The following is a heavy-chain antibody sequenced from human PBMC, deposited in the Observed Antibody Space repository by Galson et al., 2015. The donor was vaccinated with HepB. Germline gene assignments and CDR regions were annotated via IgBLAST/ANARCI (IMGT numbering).Heavy chain of an antibody. CDR2: INGRGPTR. D-gene: IGHD3-16*01. J-gene: IGHJ5*02. Sequence: SLRLSCAGSGFIFRHHAMAWIRQAPGKGLEWVSGINGRGPTRSYSYAVKGRFSISRDNSKDTVFLQMDNLRAEDTAVYYCVKEGSWFGGDWFDPWGQGALVTVS. V-gene: IGHV3-23*01. CDR3: VKEGSWFGGDWFDP. CDR1: GFIFRHHA.